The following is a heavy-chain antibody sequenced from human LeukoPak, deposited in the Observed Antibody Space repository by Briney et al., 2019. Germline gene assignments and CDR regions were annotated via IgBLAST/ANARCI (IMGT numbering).Heavy chain of an antibody. J-gene: IGHJ4*02. D-gene: IGHD2-8*01. Sequence: GGSLRLSCEASGFTFDDYGMSWVRQPPGKGLERVSGINRNGGSTDYADSVKGRFTISRDNAKNSNFLQMNSLRVEDTALYYCARGFRNGPFDCWGQGTLVTVSS. V-gene: IGHV3-20*04. CDR2: INRNGGST. CDR3: ARGFRNGPFDC. CDR1: GFTFDDYG.